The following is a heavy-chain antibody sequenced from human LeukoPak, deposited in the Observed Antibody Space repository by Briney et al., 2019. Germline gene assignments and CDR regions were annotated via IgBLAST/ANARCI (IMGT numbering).Heavy chain of an antibody. CDR2: ISSTGGST. CDR3: AKDLRQYGSGSHLDY. V-gene: IGHV3-23*01. CDR1: GFTFSNYA. Sequence: PGGSLRLSCAASGFTFSNYAMGWVRQAPGKGLEWISTISSTGGSTYYADSVKGRFTISRDTSKNTLYLHMSSLRAEDTALYYCAKDLRQYGSGSHLDYWGQGTLVTVSS. D-gene: IGHD3-10*01. J-gene: IGHJ4*02.